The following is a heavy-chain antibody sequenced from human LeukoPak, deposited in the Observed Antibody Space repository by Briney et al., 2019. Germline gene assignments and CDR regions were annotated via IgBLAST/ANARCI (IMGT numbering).Heavy chain of an antibody. V-gene: IGHV2-5*01. D-gene: IGHD6-19*01. CDR3: AHSVYSSGWYRNFDY. Sequence: ESGPTLLHPSAALTLTCTCSGFSLSTRAVGVGWIRQPPVKALECLALIYWNDDKRYSPSLKSRLTITKDTSKNQVVLTMTNMDPVDTATYYCAHSVYSSGWYRNFDYWGQGTLVTASS. CDR2: IYWNDDK. J-gene: IGHJ4*02. CDR1: GFSLSTRAVG.